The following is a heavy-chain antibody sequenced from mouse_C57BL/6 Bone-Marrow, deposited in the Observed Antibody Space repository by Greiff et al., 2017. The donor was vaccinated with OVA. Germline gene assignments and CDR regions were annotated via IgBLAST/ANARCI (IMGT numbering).Heavy chain of an antibody. CDR1: GYTFTSYW. CDR2: IDPSDSYT. D-gene: IGHD2-5*01. J-gene: IGHJ4*01. Sequence: QVQLQQPGAELVMPGASVKLSCKASGYTFTSYWMHWVKQRPGQGLEWIGEIDPSDSYTNYNQKFKGKSTLTVDKSSSTAYMQLSSLTSEDSAVYYCARRGYSNRPMDYWGQGTSVTVSS. V-gene: IGHV1-69*01. CDR3: ARRGYSNRPMDY.